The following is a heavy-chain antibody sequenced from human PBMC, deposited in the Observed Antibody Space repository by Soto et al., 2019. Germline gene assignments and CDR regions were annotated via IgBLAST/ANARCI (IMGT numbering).Heavy chain of an antibody. J-gene: IGHJ6*02. CDR2: IYYSGST. V-gene: IGHV4-31*03. CDR1: GGSLSSRGYY. CDR3: ARDLGGLASSSGSYHGLDV. Sequence: HVQLQESGPGLVTPSQTLSLTCTVSGGSLSSRGYYWGWIRQHPGQGLEWIGYIYYSGSTYYNPSLRGRVTISGDTSKNQFSLKLRSVTAADTAVYYCARDLGGLASSSGSYHGLDVWGQGTTVTVSS. D-gene: IGHD3-10*01.